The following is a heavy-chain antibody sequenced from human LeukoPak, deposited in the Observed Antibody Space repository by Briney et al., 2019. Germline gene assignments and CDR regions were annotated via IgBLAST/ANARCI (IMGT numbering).Heavy chain of an antibody. V-gene: IGHV4-4*07. CDR3: ARGTYYYGSGSLLDY. Sequence: SETLSLTCTVSGGPISSYYWSWIRQPAGKGLEWIGRIYTSGSTNYNPSLKSRVTMSVDTSKNQFSLKLSSVTAADTAVYYCARGTYYYGSGSLLDYWGQGTLVTVSS. CDR1: GGPISSYY. CDR2: IYTSGST. J-gene: IGHJ4*02. D-gene: IGHD3-10*01.